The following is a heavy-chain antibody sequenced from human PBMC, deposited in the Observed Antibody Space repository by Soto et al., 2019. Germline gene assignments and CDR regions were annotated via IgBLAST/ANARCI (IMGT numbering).Heavy chain of an antibody. CDR2: IIPISGTA. CDR1: GGTFSSYA. V-gene: IGHV1-69*01. J-gene: IGHJ6*02. Sequence: QVQLVQSGAEVKKPGSSVKVSCKASGGTFSSYAISWVRQAPGQGLEWMGGIIPISGTANYAQKFQGRVTITADESTSTAYMDLSSLRSEDTAVYYCARSQGSSTSLEIYYYYYYGMDVWGQGTTVTGSS. CDR3: ARSQGSSTSLEIYYYYYYGMDV. D-gene: IGHD2-2*01.